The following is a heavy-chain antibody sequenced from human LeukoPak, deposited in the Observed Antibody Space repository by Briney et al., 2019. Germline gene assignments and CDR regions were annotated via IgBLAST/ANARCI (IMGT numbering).Heavy chain of an antibody. D-gene: IGHD1-14*01. CDR2: INYDGSNK. J-gene: IGHJ4*02. V-gene: IGHV3-30*02. CDR1: GFSFRHYG. CDR3: ATTDTTCY. Sequence: PGGSLILSCAASGFSFRHYGMHWVRQAPGKGLEWVAFINYDGSNKYYADSVKGRFTISRDNSKNTLYLEINSLSADDTAVYYCATTDTTCYWGQGTLVTVSS.